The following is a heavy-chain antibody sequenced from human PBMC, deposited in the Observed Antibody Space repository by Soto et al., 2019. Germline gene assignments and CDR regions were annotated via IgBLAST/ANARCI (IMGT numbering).Heavy chain of an antibody. V-gene: IGHV1-69*02. Sequence: QVQLVQSGAEVKKPGSSVKVSCKASGGTFSSYTISWVRQAPGQGLEWMGRIIPILGIANYAQKFQGRVTITADKSTSTAYMELSSLRSEDTAVYYCASQGGSSGWDYYYYMDVWGKGTTVTVSS. D-gene: IGHD6-6*01. CDR3: ASQGGSSGWDYYYYMDV. J-gene: IGHJ6*03. CDR1: GGTFSSYT. CDR2: IIPILGIA.